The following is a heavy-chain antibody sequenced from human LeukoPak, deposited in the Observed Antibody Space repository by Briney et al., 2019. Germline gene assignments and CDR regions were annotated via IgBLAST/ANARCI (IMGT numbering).Heavy chain of an antibody. J-gene: IGHJ4*02. CDR2: ISSGSTYT. V-gene: IGHV3-11*05. CDR3: ARGDYGGDYFDY. D-gene: IGHD4-23*01. Sequence: PGGSLRLSCEVSGFTFSDHYMSWIRQVPGKRLEWVSYISSGSTYTNYADSVEGRFTISRDNAKNSLYLQMNSLRAEDTAVYYCARGDYGGDYFDYWGQGTLVTVSS. CDR1: GFTFSDHY.